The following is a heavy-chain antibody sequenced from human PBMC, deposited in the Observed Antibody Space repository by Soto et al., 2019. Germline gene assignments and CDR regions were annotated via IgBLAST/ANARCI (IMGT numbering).Heavy chain of an antibody. CDR2: IYWDDDK. CDR1: GFSLSTSGMG. V-gene: IGHV2-5*02. Sequence: QITLKESGPTLVKPTQTFTLACTFSGFSLSTSGMGVGWIRQPPGKALEWLALIYWDDDKRYSPSLKSRLTXPXXTSKNPVVLTMTNMDPVDTATYSCAHYSSTSSCDYWGQGTLVTVSS. D-gene: IGHD6-13*01. J-gene: IGHJ4*02. CDR3: AHYSSTSSCDY.